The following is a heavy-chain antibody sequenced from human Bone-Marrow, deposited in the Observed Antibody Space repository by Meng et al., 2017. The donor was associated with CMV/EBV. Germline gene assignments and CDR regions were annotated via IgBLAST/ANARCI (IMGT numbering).Heavy chain of an antibody. V-gene: IGHV4-59*02. CDR1: GASVSSNY. CDR2: ISYTGYI. J-gene: IGHJ6*02. CDR3: ARDLNRAYSYYGMDV. Sequence: SETLSLTCTVSGASVSSNYWSWSRRPPGKGLEYIGSISYTGYIEYNPSLKGRVTISLDTSKSQFSLKLNSVTAADTAVYYCARDLNRAYSYYGMDVWGQGTTVTVSS. D-gene: IGHD1-14*01.